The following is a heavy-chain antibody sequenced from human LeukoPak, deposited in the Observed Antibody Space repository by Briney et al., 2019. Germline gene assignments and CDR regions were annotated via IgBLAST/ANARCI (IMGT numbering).Heavy chain of an antibody. Sequence: PGGSLRLSCAASGFTFSSYSMNWVRQAPGKGLEWVSYISSSSSTIYYADSVKGRFTISRDNSKNTLYLQMNSLRAEDAAVYYCAKDFGSGWFYWGQGTLVTVSS. CDR2: ISSSSSTI. CDR3: AKDFGSGWFY. J-gene: IGHJ4*02. D-gene: IGHD6-19*01. CDR1: GFTFSSYS. V-gene: IGHV3-48*01.